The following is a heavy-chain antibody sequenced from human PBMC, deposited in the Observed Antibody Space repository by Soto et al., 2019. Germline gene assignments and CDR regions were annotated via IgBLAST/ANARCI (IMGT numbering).Heavy chain of an antibody. CDR2: IKQDGSEK. CDR3: AREKGTYYDILTGYYGDYYYYGMDV. J-gene: IGHJ6*02. Sequence: EVQLVESGGGLVQPGGSLRLSCAASGFTFSSYWMSWVRQAPGKGLEWVANIKQDGSEKYYVDSVKGRFTISRDNAKNSLYLQMNSLRAEDTAVYYCAREKGTYYDILTGYYGDYYYYGMDVWGQGTTVTVSS. V-gene: IGHV3-7*01. D-gene: IGHD3-9*01. CDR1: GFTFSSYW.